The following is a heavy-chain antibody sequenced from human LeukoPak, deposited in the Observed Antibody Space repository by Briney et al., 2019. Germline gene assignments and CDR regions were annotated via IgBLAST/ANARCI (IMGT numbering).Heavy chain of an antibody. D-gene: IGHD6-13*01. CDR2: INPNSGGT. CDR3: ARDLPGIAAAGTGLDYYYYGMDV. CDR1: GFTFTGYY. J-gene: IGHJ6*02. Sequence: ASVKVSCKASGFTFTGYYMHWVRQAPGQGLEWMGWINPNSGGTNYAQKFQGWVTMTRDTSISTAYMELSRLRSDDTAVYYCARDLPGIAAAGTGLDYYYYGMDVWGQGTTVTVS. V-gene: IGHV1-2*04.